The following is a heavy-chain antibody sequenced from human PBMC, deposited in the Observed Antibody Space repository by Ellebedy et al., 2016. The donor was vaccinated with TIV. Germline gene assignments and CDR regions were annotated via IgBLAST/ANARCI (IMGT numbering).Heavy chain of an antibody. CDR2: INHRGGT. CDR3: AGYYNALDV. J-gene: IGHJ6*02. Sequence: SETLSLTXAVYGGSFSDYYWTWIRQPPGEGLEWIGEINHRGGTNQNPSLKSRVTISVDTSKKQFSLSLTSVTAADTALYYCAGYYNALDVWGQGTTVTVSS. V-gene: IGHV4-34*01. CDR1: GGSFSDYY.